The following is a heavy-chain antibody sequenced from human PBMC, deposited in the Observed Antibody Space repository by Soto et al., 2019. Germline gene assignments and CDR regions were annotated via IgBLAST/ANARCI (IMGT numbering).Heavy chain of an antibody. CDR2: INAGNGNT. CDR1: GGTFSSYA. D-gene: IGHD2-15*01. Sequence: VASVKVSCKASGGTFSSYAMHWVRQAPGQRLEWMGWINAGNGNTKYSQKFQGRVTITRDTSASTAYMELSSLRSEDTAVYYCARTYCSGGSCYSSWFDPWGQGTLVTVSS. J-gene: IGHJ5*02. CDR3: ARTYCSGGSCYSSWFDP. V-gene: IGHV1-3*01.